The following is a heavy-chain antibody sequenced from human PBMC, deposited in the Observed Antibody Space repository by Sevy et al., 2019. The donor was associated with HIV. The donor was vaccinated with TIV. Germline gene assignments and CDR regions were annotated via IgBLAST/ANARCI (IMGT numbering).Heavy chain of an antibody. V-gene: IGHV3-30*02. J-gene: IGHJ6*02. CDR1: GFTFNTYG. Sequence: GGSLRLSCAASGFTFNTYGMHWVRQAPGKGLEWVTFIRYDGSNKYYADSVRGRFTISRDNSKNTLYLQMNSLRAEDTAVSYCAKGPHPAVTTSYGMDVWGQGTTVTVSS. D-gene: IGHD4-17*01. CDR2: IRYDGSNK. CDR3: AKGPHPAVTTSYGMDV.